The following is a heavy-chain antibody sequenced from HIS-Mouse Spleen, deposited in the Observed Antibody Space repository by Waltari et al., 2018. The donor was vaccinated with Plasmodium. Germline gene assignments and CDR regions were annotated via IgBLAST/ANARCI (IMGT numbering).Heavy chain of an antibody. D-gene: IGHD3-10*01. Sequence: QVQLQQWGAGLFKPSETLSLTCAVYGGSFSGYSWICFRQAPGKGREWIGEINHSGSTNYNPSLKSRVTISVDTSKNQFSLKLSSVTAADTAVYYCARGRVLGTSSGYFDLWGRGTLVTVSS. V-gene: IGHV4-34*01. CDR3: ARGRVLGTSSGYFDL. CDR2: INHSGST. J-gene: IGHJ2*01. CDR1: GGSFSGYS.